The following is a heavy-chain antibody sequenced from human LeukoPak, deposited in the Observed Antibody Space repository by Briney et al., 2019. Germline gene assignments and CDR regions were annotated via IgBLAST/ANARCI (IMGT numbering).Heavy chain of an antibody. CDR2: ISAYNGNT. D-gene: IGHD3-3*01. CDR1: GYTFTSYG. V-gene: IGHV1-18*01. J-gene: IGHJ4*02. CDR3: AREGPGGTIFGVVIPPPPDY. Sequence: ASVKVSCKASGYTFTSYGISWVRQAPGQGLERMGWISAYNGNTNYAQKLQGRVTMTTDTSTSTAYMELRSLRSDDTAVYYCAREGPGGTIFGVVIPPPPDYWGQGTLVTVSS.